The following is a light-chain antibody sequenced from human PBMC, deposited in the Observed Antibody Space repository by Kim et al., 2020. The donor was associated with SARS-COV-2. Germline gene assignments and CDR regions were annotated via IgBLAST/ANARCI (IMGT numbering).Light chain of an antibody. V-gene: IGLV2-14*03. Sequence: GQSVTISCTGTSCDVGTYNLVSWYQQPPGKAPKFMIHDVSQRPSGVSNRFSGSKSGNTASLTISGLQAEDEADYYCTSYTRSDTWVFGGGTQLTVL. CDR1: SCDVGTYNL. CDR3: TSYTRSDTWV. J-gene: IGLJ3*02. CDR2: DVS.